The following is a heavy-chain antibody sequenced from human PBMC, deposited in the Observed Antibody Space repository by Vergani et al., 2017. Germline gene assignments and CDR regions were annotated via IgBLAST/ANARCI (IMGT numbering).Heavy chain of an antibody. Sequence: QVKLQESGPGLLKPSQTLSLTCTVSGESIRSGSHYWSWIRQPAGKGPEWIGHIHTGGSTDLNPSLKSRVSISVDTSKRQFSLKLNSVTVADTAVYYCARSRPYCTSGSCPAIWGQGTLVTVSS. D-gene: IGHD2-15*01. V-gene: IGHV4-61*02. CDR2: IHTGGST. CDR3: ARSRPYCTSGSCPAI. J-gene: IGHJ4*02. CDR1: GESIRSGSHY.